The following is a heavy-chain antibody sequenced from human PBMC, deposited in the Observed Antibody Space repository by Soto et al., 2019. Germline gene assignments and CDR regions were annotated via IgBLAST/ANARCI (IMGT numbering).Heavy chain of an antibody. Sequence: EVLLLESGGGLVQPGESVRLSCAASGFCFSSYAMSWVRHAPGKGLEWVSAISGSGGTTYYVDSMKVRVTMSRDNPENTRYLQMNSLRAEDPAVYDCARDLLRTVANNWLDYWGRGTLVTVSS. D-gene: IGHD4-17*01. V-gene: IGHV3-23*01. CDR1: GFCFSSYA. CDR2: ISGSGGTT. J-gene: IGHJ5*01. CDR3: ARDLLRTVANNWLDY.